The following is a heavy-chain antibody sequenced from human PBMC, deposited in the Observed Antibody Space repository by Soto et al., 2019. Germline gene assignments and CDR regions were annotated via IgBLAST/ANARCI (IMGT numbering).Heavy chain of an antibody. D-gene: IGHD2-2*01. CDR1: GGTISSSSYY. V-gene: IGHV4-39*01. CDR2: IYYSGSP. J-gene: IGHJ6*02. CDR3: ARHSAVEYQFFTGYYYGTDV. Sequence: PSETLSLTCTVAGGTISSSSYYWGWIRQPPGKGLEWIGSIYYSGSPYYNPSLKSRVTISVDTSKNQFSLKLSSVTAADTAVYYCARHSAVEYQFFTGYYYGTDVWGQGTTVTVSS.